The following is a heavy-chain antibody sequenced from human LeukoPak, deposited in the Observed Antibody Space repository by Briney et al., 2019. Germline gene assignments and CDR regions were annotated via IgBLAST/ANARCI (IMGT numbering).Heavy chain of an antibody. CDR1: GFTVSSNY. V-gene: IGHV3-53*01. CDR2: IYSGGST. CDR3: ERGGYSYGSDY. Sequence: GGSLRLSCAASGFTVSSNYMSWVRQAPGKGLEWVSVIYSGGSTYYADSVRGRFTISRDNSKNTLFLHMNSLRAEDTAVYYCERGGYSYGSDYWGQGTLVTVS. J-gene: IGHJ4*02. D-gene: IGHD5-18*01.